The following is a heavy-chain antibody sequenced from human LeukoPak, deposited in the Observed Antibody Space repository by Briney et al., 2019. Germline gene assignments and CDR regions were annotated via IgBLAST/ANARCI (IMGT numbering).Heavy chain of an antibody. CDR2: ISGSGGST. Sequence: GGSLRLSCAASGFTFSSYAMSWVRQAPGKGLEWVSAISGSGGSTYYADSVKGRFTISRDNSKNTLYLQVNSLRAEDTAVYYCAKDLGYCSGGSCYPDYWGQGTLVTVSS. D-gene: IGHD2-15*01. J-gene: IGHJ4*02. V-gene: IGHV3-23*01. CDR3: AKDLGYCSGGSCYPDY. CDR1: GFTFSSYA.